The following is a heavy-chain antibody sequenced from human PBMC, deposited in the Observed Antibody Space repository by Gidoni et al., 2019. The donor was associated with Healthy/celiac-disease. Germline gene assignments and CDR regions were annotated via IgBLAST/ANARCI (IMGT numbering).Heavy chain of an antibody. CDR2: IAYDGSNK. V-gene: IGHV3-30-3*01. D-gene: IGHD3-10*01. CDR1: GFTFSSFA. CDR3: ARSNIGSGSYYMGYDAFDI. J-gene: IGHJ3*02. Sequence: QVQLVESGGGVVQPGRSLRLSCAASGFTFSSFAMHWVRQAPGKRLEWVAVIAYDGSNKYYADAVKGRFTISRDNSKNTLYLQMNSLRAEDTAVYYCARSNIGSGSYYMGYDAFDIWGQGTMVTVSS.